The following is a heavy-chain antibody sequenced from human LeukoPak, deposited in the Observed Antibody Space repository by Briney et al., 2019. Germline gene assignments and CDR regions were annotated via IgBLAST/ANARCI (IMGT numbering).Heavy chain of an antibody. CDR1: GFTFSSYE. J-gene: IGHJ6*04. CDR2: IKGNGATT. D-gene: IGHD3-10*02. Sequence: GGSLRLSCAASGFTFSSYEMNWVRQAPGKGLEWVSHIKGNGATTYYADSVRGRSTISRDNAKNSLFLQMNSLRAEDTAVYYCAELGITMIGGVWGKGTTVTISS. V-gene: IGHV3-48*03. CDR3: AELGITMIGGV.